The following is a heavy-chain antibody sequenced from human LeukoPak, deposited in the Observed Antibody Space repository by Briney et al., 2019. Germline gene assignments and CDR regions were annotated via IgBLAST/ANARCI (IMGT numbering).Heavy chain of an antibody. CDR2: IYPGDSDT. J-gene: IGHJ4*02. CDR3: ARRGRVDFWSGYYTGIDY. V-gene: IGHV5-51*01. CDR1: GYSFTSYW. D-gene: IGHD3-3*01. Sequence: GESLKISCKGSGYSFTSYWIGWVRQMPGKGLEWMGIIYPGDSDTRYSPSFQGQVTISADKSISTAYLQWSSLKASDTAMYYCARRGRVDFWSGYYTGIDYWGQGTLVTVSS.